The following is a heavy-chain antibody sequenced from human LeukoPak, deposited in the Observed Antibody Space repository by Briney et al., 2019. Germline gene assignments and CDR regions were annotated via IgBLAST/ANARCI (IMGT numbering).Heavy chain of an antibody. CDR1: GFTFSSYA. Sequence: GGSLSLSCAASGFTFSSYAMSWVRQAPGKGLEWVSAISGSGGSTYYADSVKGRFTISRDNSKNTLYLQMNSLRAEDTAVYYCAKSSVVVPAAIDYWGQGTLVTVSS. D-gene: IGHD2-2*02. CDR3: AKSSVVVPAAIDY. J-gene: IGHJ4*02. V-gene: IGHV3-23*01. CDR2: ISGSGGST.